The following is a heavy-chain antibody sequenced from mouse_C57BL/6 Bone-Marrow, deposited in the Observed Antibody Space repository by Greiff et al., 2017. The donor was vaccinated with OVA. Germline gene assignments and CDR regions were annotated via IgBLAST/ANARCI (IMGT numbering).Heavy chain of an antibody. J-gene: IGHJ4*01. CDR2: IDPSDSYT. V-gene: IGHV1-50*01. Sequence: QVQLQQPGAELVKPGASVKLSCKASGYTFTSYWMQWVKQRPGQGLEWIGEIDPSDSYTNYNQKFKGKATLTVDTSSSTADMQLSSLTSEDAAVYYCARALDYWGQGTSVTVSS. CDR1: GYTFTSYW. CDR3: ARALDY.